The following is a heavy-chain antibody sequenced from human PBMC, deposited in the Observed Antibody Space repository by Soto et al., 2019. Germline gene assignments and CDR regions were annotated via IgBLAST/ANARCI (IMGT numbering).Heavy chain of an antibody. CDR1: GYTFTSYG. CDR2: ISAYNGNT. D-gene: IGHD2-8*01. V-gene: IGHV1-18*01. CDR3: ERVEVVMATDY. Sequence: QVQLVQSGAEVKKPGASVKVSCKASGYTFTSYGISWVRQAPGQGLEWMGWISAYNGNTNYAQKLQGRVTMTTDTCTSTAYMALRSLRSQHTLVYCCERVEVVMATDYWGQGTLVTVSS. J-gene: IGHJ4*02.